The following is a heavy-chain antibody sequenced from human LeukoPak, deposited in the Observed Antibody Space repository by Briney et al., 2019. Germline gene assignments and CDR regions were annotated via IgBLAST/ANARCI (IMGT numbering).Heavy chain of an antibody. V-gene: IGHV1-8*01. CDR1: GYTFTSYD. D-gene: IGHD2-2*01. CDR3: ARAHEDQLPLDY. Sequence: ASVKVSCKASGYTFTSYDINWVRQATGQGLEWMGWMNPNSGNTGYAQKFQGRVTMTRNTSISTAYMELSSLRSEDTAVYYCARAHEDQLPLDYCGQGTLVTVSS. J-gene: IGHJ4*02. CDR2: MNPNSGNT.